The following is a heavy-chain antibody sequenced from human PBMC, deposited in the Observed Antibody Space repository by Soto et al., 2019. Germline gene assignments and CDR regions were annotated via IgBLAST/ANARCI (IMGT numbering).Heavy chain of an antibody. D-gene: IGHD6-13*01. CDR3: AKVGIAAAGTQGYYYYGMDV. CDR1: GFNFNSYT. J-gene: IGHJ6*02. V-gene: IGHV3-30*04. CDR2: ISYDGSNK. Sequence: GGSLRLSCSASGFNFNSYTMNWVRQAPGKGLEWVAVISYDGSNKYYADSVKGRFTISRDNSKNTLYLQMNSLRAEDTAVYYCAKVGIAAAGTQGYYYYGMDVWGQGTTVTVSS.